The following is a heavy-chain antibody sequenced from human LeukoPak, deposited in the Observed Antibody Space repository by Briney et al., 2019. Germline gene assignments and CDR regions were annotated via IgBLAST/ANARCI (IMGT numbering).Heavy chain of an antibody. J-gene: IGHJ4*02. CDR2: IYYSGST. D-gene: IGHD5-18*01. CDR3: ARGSSGYSYGTDFDY. V-gene: IGHV4-59*01. CDR1: GGSISSYY. Sequence: SETLSLTCTVSGGSISSYYWSWIRQPPGEGLEWIGYIYYSGSTNYNPSLKSRVTISVDTSKNQFSLKLSSVTAADTAVYYCARGSSGYSYGTDFDYWGQGTLVTVSS.